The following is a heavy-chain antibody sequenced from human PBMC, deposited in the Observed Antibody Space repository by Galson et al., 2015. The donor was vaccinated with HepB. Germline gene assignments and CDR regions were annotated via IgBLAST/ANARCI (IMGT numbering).Heavy chain of an antibody. CDR1: GYRFSNHW. CDR2: IYPGDSDT. Sequence: QSGAEVKKPGESLKISCKGSGYRFSNHWIGWVRQMPGKGLEWMGGIYPGDSDTRYSPSFQGQVTISADKSISTAYLQWSSLKASDTAMYYCARQDYGDLYFDYWGQGTLVTVSS. V-gene: IGHV5-51*01. CDR3: ARQDYGDLYFDY. J-gene: IGHJ4*02. D-gene: IGHD4-17*01.